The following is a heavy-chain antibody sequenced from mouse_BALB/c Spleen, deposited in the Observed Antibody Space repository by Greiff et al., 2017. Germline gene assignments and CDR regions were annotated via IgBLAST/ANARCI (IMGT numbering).Heavy chain of an antibody. V-gene: IGHV5-6*01. CDR3: ARNGNSSFDY. CDR2: ISSGGSYT. J-gene: IGHJ2*01. D-gene: IGHD2-1*01. CDR1: GFTFSSYG. Sequence: EVKLMESGGDLVKPGGSLKLSCAASGFTFSSYGMSWVRQTPDKRLEWVATISSGGSYTYYPDSVKGRFTISRDNAKNTLYLQMSSLKSEDTAMYYCARNGNSSFDYWGQGTTLTVSS.